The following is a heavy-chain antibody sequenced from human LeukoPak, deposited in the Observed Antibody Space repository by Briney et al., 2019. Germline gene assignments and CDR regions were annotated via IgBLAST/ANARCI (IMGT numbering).Heavy chain of an antibody. Sequence: PSETLSLTCTVSGGSISSYQWSWIRQPPGKGLEWIGNIYDSGSANYNPSLKSRVVISVDTSKNQFSLNLTPVTAADTAVYYCARVGVDYSGNVLKYFFDYWGQGTLVTVSS. CDR1: GGSISSYQ. D-gene: IGHD4-23*01. J-gene: IGHJ4*02. CDR2: IYDSGSA. CDR3: ARVGVDYSGNVLKYFFDY. V-gene: IGHV4-59*01.